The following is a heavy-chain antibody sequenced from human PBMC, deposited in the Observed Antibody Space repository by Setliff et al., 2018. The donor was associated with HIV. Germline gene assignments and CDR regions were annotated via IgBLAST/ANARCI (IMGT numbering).Heavy chain of an antibody. CDR3: ARERAFTIFGVVANDGFDI. CDR2: INAGNGNT. D-gene: IGHD3-3*01. V-gene: IGHV1-3*01. CDR1: GYTFSNYA. J-gene: IGHJ3*02. Sequence: ASVKVSCKASGYTFSNYAMHWVRQAPGQRLEWMGWINAGNGNTKYSQKFQGRVIITRDTSASTAYMELSSLRSEDTAVYYCARERAFTIFGVVANDGFDIWGQGTMVTVSS.